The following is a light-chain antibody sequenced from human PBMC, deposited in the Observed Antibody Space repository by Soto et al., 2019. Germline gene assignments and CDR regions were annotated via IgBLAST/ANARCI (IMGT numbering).Light chain of an antibody. J-gene: IGKJ1*01. Sequence: EIVLTQSPGTLSLSPGERATLSCRASQSVSSSYLAWYQQKPGQAPRLLIYGASSRATGIPDRFSGSGSGTDLPLTISRLEPEDFAVYYCQQYGSSQWTFGQGTKVEIK. CDR1: QSVSSSY. CDR2: GAS. CDR3: QQYGSSQWT. V-gene: IGKV3-20*01.